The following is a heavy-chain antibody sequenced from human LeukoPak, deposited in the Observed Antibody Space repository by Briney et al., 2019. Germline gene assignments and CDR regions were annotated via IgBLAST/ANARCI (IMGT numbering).Heavy chain of an antibody. CDR3: ARYSIVDLISAGWVDS. CDR1: GYSFTSHW. J-gene: IGHJ4*02. Sequence: GESLKISCKGSGYSFTSHWIGWVRQMSGRGLEWMAIIYPGNSDIRYGPSFQGQVTISADKSINTAYLQWSSLRASDSAMYYCARYSIVDLISAGWVDSWGQGTLVTVSS. CDR2: IYPGNSDI. D-gene: IGHD1-26*01. V-gene: IGHV5-51*01.